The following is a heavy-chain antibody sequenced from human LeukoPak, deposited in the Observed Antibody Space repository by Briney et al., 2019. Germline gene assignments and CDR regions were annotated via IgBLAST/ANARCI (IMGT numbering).Heavy chain of an antibody. CDR3: TRGAITHDP. CDR1: GFTFSSYW. CDR2: IKQDGSEK. Sequence: GGSLRLSCAASGFTFSSYWMSWVRQAPGKGLEWVANIKQDGSEKYYVDSVKGRFTISRDNAKSSLYLQMSSLRVEDTAVYYCTRGAITHDPWGQGTLVTVSS. J-gene: IGHJ5*02. D-gene: IGHD1-14*01. V-gene: IGHV3-7*05.